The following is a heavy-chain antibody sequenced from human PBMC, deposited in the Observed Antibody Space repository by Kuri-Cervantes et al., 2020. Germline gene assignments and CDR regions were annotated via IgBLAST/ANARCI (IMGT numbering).Heavy chain of an antibody. CDR2: IYYSGTT. CDR3: ARVGGIYYNFWSGYSYFDY. J-gene: IGHJ4*02. V-gene: IGHV4-30-4*01. Sequence: SETLSLTCTVSGDSVTSGDYYWSWVRQPPGKGLEWIGYIYYSGTTYYSPSLKSRVTISVDTSKNQFSLKLSSVTAADTAVYYCARVGGIYYNFWSGYSYFDYWGQGTPVTVSS. CDR1: GDSVTSGDYY. D-gene: IGHD3-3*01.